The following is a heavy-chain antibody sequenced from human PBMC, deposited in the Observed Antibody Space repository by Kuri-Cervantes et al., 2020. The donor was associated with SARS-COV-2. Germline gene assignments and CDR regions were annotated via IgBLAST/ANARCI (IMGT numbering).Heavy chain of an antibody. J-gene: IGHJ1*01. Sequence: SGPTLVKPTQTLTLTCTLSGISLTNSGLAVGWIRQPPGKALEWLGIIYWDDDKLYGPSLENRLTIARDTSQNQVVLTLTNMDPVDTATYYRSARGGQYFNHWGQGTSVTVSS. V-gene: IGHV2-5*05. CDR1: GISLTNSGLA. CDR2: IYWDDDK. D-gene: IGHD4-23*01. CDR3: SARGGQYFNH.